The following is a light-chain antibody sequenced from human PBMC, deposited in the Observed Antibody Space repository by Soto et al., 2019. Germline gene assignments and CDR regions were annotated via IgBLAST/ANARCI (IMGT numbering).Light chain of an antibody. CDR3: QQRSSWPLT. Sequence: EIELTQSPATLSLSPGDRATLSCRASQSIRNYLAWYQQKPGRAPRLLIYDASNRATGIPARFSGSGSGTDFTLTISSLEPEDFAVYYCQQRSSWPLTFGGGTKVEIK. CDR1: QSIRNY. V-gene: IGKV3-11*01. J-gene: IGKJ4*01. CDR2: DAS.